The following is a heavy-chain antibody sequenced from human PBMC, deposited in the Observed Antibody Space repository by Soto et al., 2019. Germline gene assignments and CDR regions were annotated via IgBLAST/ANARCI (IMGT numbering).Heavy chain of an antibody. V-gene: IGHV4-34*01. CDR2: INHSGST. D-gene: IGHD3-22*01. Sequence: PSETLSLTCAAYGGSFSGYYWSWIRQPPGKGLEWIGEINHSGSTNYNPSLKSRVTISVDTSKNQFSLKLSSVTAADTAVYYCARRVGNYYDSSGFDYWGQGTLVTVSS. CDR1: GGSFSGYY. CDR3: ARRVGNYYDSSGFDY. J-gene: IGHJ4*02.